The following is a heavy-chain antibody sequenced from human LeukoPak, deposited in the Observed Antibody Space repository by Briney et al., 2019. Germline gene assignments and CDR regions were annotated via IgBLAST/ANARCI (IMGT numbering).Heavy chain of an antibody. CDR3: ARDAPQTSGYLS. J-gene: IGHJ5*02. D-gene: IGHD2-2*01. V-gene: IGHV1-2*06. CDR1: GYTFTGYY. Sequence: ASVKVSCKASGYTFTGYYMHWVRQAPGQGLEWMGRINPNSGGTNYAQKFQGRVTMTRDTSISTAYMELSRLRSDDTAVYYCARDAPQTSGYLSWGQGTLVTVSS. CDR2: INPNSGGT.